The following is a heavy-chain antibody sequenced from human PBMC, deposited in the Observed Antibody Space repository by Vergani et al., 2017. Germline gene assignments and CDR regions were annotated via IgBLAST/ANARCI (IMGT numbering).Heavy chain of an antibody. Sequence: QVQLVESGGGVVQPGRSLRLSCAASGFTFSSYGMHWVRQAPGKGLEWVAVIWYDGSNKYYADSVKGRFTISRDNSKNTLYLQMNSRRAEDTAVYYCARDGGIVATMSAFDIWGQGTMVTVSS. CDR2: IWYDGSNK. CDR1: GFTFSSYG. V-gene: IGHV3-33*01. J-gene: IGHJ3*02. D-gene: IGHD5-12*01. CDR3: ARDGGIVATMSAFDI.